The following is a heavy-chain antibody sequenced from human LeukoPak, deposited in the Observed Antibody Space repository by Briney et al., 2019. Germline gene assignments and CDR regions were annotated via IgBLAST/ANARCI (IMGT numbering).Heavy chain of an antibody. CDR2: IYYSGST. CDR3: ARAYRPYCGGDCYLGY. Sequence: PSETLSLTCTVSGGSISSGGYYWSWIRQHPGKRLEWIGYIYYSGSTYYNPSLKSRVTISVDTSKNQFSLKLSSVTAADTAVYYCARAYRPYCGGDCYLGYWGQGTLVTVSS. J-gene: IGHJ4*02. D-gene: IGHD2-21*02. V-gene: IGHV4-31*03. CDR1: GGSISSGGYY.